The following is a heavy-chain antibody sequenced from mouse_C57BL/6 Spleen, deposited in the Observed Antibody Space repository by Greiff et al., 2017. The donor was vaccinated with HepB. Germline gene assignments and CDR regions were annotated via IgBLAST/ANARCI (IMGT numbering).Heavy chain of an antibody. CDR3: ARGSNYVDYAMDY. J-gene: IGHJ4*01. Sequence: VQLQQSGAELVRPGTSVKVSCKASGYAFTNYLIEWVKQRPGQGLEWIGVINPGSGGTNYNEKFKGKATLTADKSSSTAYMQLSSLTSEDSAVYFCARGSNYVDYAMDYWGQGTSVTVSS. CDR2: INPGSGGT. V-gene: IGHV1-54*01. CDR1: GYAFTNYL. D-gene: IGHD2-5*01.